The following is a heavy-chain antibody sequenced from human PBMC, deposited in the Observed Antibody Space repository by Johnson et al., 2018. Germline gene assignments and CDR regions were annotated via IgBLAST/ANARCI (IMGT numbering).Heavy chain of an antibody. CDR2: IIPIFGTA. D-gene: IGHD4-17*01. J-gene: IGHJ4*02. CDR3: ATNQGYGDYVRDFDY. V-gene: IGHV1-69*01. CDR1: GGTFSSYA. Sequence: QVQLLESGAEVKKPGSSVKVSCKASGGTFSSYAISWVRQAPGQGLEWMGGIIPIFGTANYAQKFQGRVMITADESTSTAYMERSSLRSEDTAVYYCATNQGYGDYVRDFDYWGQGTLVTVSS.